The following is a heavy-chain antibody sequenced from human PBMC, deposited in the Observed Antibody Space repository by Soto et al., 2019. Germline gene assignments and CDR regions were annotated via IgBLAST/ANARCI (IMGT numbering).Heavy chain of an antibody. V-gene: IGHV4-59*01. CDR1: GGSISSYY. CDR3: ARGLGVTDY. J-gene: IGHJ4*02. CDR2: IYYSGST. D-gene: IGHD2-8*01. Sequence: SETLSLTCTVSGGSISSYYWSWIRQPPGKGLEWIGYIYYSGSTNYNPSLKSRVTISVDTSKNQFSLKLSSVTAADTAVYYCARGLGVTDYWGQVTLVTVSS.